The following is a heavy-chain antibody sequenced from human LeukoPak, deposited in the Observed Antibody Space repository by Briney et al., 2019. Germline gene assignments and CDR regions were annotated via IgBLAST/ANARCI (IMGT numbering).Heavy chain of an antibody. J-gene: IGHJ4*02. CDR2: ISYDGSNK. CDR3: ARAAYERGYFDY. D-gene: IGHD5-12*01. CDR1: GFTFSSYA. Sequence: PGRSLRLSCAASGFTFSSYAMHWVRQAPGKGLEWVAVISYDGSNKYYADSVKGRFTISRDNSTNTLYLQVNSLRPEDTVVYYCARAAYERGYFDYWGQGTLVTVSS. V-gene: IGHV3-30*04.